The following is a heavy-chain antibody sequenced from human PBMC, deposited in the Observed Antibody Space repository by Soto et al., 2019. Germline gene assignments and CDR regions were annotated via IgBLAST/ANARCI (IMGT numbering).Heavy chain of an antibody. CDR1: GYSFTSYW. V-gene: IGHV5-51*01. D-gene: IGHD2-2*03. J-gene: IGHJ6*03. Sequence: PGESLKISCKGSGYSFTSYWIGWVRQMPGKGLEWMGIIYPGDSDTRYSPSFQGQVTISADKSISTAYLQWSSLKASDTAMYYCARHGMDIVVVPAAKNWNYYYYTDVWGKATMVTVSS. CDR3: ARHGMDIVVVPAAKNWNYYYYTDV. CDR2: IYPGDSDT.